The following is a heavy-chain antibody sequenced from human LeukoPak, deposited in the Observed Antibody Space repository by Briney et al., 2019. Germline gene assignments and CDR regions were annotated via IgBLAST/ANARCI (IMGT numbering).Heavy chain of an antibody. CDR1: GGSISSSNW. CDR3: ARGVPYDSSGYYPDY. J-gene: IGHJ4*02. V-gene: IGHV4-4*02. Sequence: DPSGTLSLTCAVSGGSISSSNWWSWVRQPPGQGLEWIGEIYHSGSTNYNPSLKSRVTISVDKSKNQFSLKLSSVTAADTAVYYCARGVPYDSSGYYPDYWGQGTLVTVSS. D-gene: IGHD3-22*01. CDR2: IYHSGST.